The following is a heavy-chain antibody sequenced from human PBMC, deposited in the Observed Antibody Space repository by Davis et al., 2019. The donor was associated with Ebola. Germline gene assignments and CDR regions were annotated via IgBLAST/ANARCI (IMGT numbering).Heavy chain of an antibody. CDR1: GYSFTSYW. CDR2: IDPSDSYT. Sequence: GGSLRLSCKGSGYSFTSYWTSWVRQLPGKGLEWMGRIDPSDSYTNYSPSFQGHVTISADKSISTAYLQWSSLKASDTALYYCARPGIAVAGGWFDPWGQGTLVTVSS. V-gene: IGHV5-10-1*01. J-gene: IGHJ5*02. CDR3: ARPGIAVAGGWFDP. D-gene: IGHD6-19*01.